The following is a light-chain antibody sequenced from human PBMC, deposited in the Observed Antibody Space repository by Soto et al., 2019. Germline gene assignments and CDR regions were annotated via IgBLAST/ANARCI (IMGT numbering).Light chain of an antibody. J-gene: IGLJ3*02. CDR2: DVS. Sequence: QSALTQPRSVSGSPGQSVTISCTGTSSDVGGYNYVSWYQQHPGKAPKLMIYDVSKRPSGVPDRFSGSKSSNTASLTISGLQAEDEADYYCCSYAGSLWVFGGGTKLTVL. V-gene: IGLV2-11*01. CDR1: SSDVGGYNY. CDR3: CSYAGSLWV.